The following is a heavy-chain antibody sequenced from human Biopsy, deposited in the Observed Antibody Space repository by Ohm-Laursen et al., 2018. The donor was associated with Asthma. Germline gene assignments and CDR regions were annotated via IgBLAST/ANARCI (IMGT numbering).Heavy chain of an antibody. CDR2: IYYSGTT. V-gene: IGHV4-39*01. CDR3: VRGSSSWHHGPFHYYYGLDV. D-gene: IGHD6-13*01. J-gene: IGHJ6*02. CDR1: GGSVTSATFH. Sequence: SQTLSLTCTVTGGSVTSATFHWGWIRQPPGKGLEWIGSIYYSGTTYYNPSLERRVTVSADTSKNQFSLKLTSLTAADTAVYYCVRGSSSWHHGPFHYYYGLDVWGQGTTATVSS.